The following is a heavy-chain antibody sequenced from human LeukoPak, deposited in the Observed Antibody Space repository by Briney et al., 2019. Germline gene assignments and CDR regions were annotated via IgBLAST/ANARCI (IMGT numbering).Heavy chain of an antibody. CDR1: GFTFSSYW. CDR3: ARHDYGGSNAFDI. Sequence: GGSLRLSCAAPGFTFSSYWMHWVRHAPGKGLVWVSRINSDGSSTSYADSVKGRFTISRDNAKNTLYLQMNSLRAEDTAVYYCARHDYGGSNAFDIWGQGTMVTVSS. J-gene: IGHJ3*02. CDR2: INSDGSST. D-gene: IGHD4-23*01. V-gene: IGHV3-74*01.